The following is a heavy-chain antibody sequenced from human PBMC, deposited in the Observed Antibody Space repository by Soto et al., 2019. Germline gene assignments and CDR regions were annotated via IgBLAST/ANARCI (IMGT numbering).Heavy chain of an antibody. CDR2: IYHSGST. J-gene: IGHJ4*02. D-gene: IGHD2-15*01. V-gene: IGHV4-4*02. CDR1: SGSISSSNW. Sequence: NPSETLSLTCAVSSGSISSSNWWSWVRQPPGKGLEWIGEIYHSGSTNYNPSLKSRVTISVDKSKNQFSLKLSSVTAADTAVYYCARISGCSGGSCYPYYFDYWGQGTLVTVSS. CDR3: ARISGCSGGSCYPYYFDY.